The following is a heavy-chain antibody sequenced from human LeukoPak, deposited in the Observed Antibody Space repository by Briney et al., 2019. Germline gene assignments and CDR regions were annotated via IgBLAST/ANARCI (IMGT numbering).Heavy chain of an antibody. CDR3: AREGAWYVSGSYSGYFYGMDV. J-gene: IGHJ6*02. V-gene: IGHV3-21*01. D-gene: IGHD3-10*01. Sequence: GGSLRLSCAASGFTFSSFGMNWVRQAPGKGLDWVSSISSSGGYIYYADSVKGRFTISRDNAKNSLYLQMNSLRAEDTAVYYCAREGAWYVSGSYSGYFYGMDVWGQGTTVTVSS. CDR2: ISSSGGYI. CDR1: GFTFSSFG.